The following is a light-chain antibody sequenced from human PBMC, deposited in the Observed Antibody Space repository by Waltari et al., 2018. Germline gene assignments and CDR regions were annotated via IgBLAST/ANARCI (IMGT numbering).Light chain of an antibody. J-gene: IGLJ1*01. Sequence: QSALTQPASVSGSPGQSITISCTGTSSDVGGYSYVSWYQHHPGKAPKLMIYDVNKRPSGVSDRFSGSKSGNTASLTISGLQTEDEADYYCTSYTSSSTYVFGIGTKVTVL. V-gene: IGLV2-14*03. CDR1: SSDVGGYSY. CDR2: DVN. CDR3: TSYTSSSTYV.